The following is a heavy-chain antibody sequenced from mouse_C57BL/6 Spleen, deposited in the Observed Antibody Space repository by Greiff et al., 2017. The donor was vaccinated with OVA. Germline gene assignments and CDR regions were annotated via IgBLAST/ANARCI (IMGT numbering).Heavy chain of an antibody. CDR3: ARAGGTYERNYGY. CDR2: IDPSDSYT. CDR1: GYTFTSYW. Sequence: QVQLQQPGAELVKPGASVKLSCKASGYTFTSYWMQWVKQRPGQGLEWIGEIDPSDSYTNYNQKFKGKATLTVDTATSTAYMQLSSLTSEDSAVYYCARAGGTYERNYGYWGQATTLTAAS. D-gene: IGHD5-1*01. J-gene: IGHJ2*01. V-gene: IGHV1-50*01.